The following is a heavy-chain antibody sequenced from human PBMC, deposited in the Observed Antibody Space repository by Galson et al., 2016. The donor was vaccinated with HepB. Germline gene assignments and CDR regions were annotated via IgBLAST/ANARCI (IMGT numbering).Heavy chain of an antibody. CDR1: GFSFSTYW. V-gene: IGHV3-74*01. J-gene: IGHJ4*02. CDR2: INTDGSST. D-gene: IGHD1-26*01. Sequence: SLRLSCAASGFSFSTYWMHWVRQAPGKGLVWVSRINTDGSSTNYADSVKGRFTISSDNAKNTLYLQMNSLRAEDTAVYYCARGGSRPIDYWGQGTLVTVSS. CDR3: ARGGSRPIDY.